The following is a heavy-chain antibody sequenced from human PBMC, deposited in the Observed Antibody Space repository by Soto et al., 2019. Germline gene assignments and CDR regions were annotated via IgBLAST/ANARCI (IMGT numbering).Heavy chain of an antibody. V-gene: IGHV2-5*02. CDR2: IYWDDDK. D-gene: IGHD3-3*01. CDR1: GFSLTTSGVG. J-gene: IGHJ4*02. CDR3: AHRVLRTVFGLVTTTAIYFDF. Sequence: QITLNESGPTPVKPRQTLTLTCTFSGFSLTTSGVGVGWIRQPPGKAPEWLALIYWDDDKRYSPSLKSRLTITKDTSKNQVVLTMADLDPADTATYYCAHRVLRTVFGLVTTTAIYFDFWGQGTPVAVSS.